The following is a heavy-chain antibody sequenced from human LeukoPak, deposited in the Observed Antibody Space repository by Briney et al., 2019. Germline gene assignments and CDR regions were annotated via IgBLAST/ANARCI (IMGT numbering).Heavy chain of an antibody. J-gene: IGHJ4*02. V-gene: IGHV3-30*04. CDR3: ARRGSYYTSDFGY. Sequence: GGSLRLSCAASGFTFSSYAMHWVRQAPGKGLEWVAVISYDGSNKYYADSVKGRFTISRDNSKNTLYLQMNSLRAEDTAVYYCARRGSYYTSDFGYWGQGTLVTVSS. CDR1: GFTFSSYA. CDR2: ISYDGSNK. D-gene: IGHD1-26*01.